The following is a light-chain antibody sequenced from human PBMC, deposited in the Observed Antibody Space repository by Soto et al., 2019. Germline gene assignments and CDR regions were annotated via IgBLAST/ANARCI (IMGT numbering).Light chain of an antibody. CDR2: GAS. Sequence: EIVLTQSPGTLSLSPGEGATLSCRASQSVSGSYLAWYQQKPGQAPRLLIYGASSRATGIPDRFSGSGSGTDFTLTISRLEPEDSAVYYCQQYVSSWTFGQGTKVDI. CDR3: QQYVSSWT. V-gene: IGKV3-20*01. CDR1: QSVSGSY. J-gene: IGKJ1*01.